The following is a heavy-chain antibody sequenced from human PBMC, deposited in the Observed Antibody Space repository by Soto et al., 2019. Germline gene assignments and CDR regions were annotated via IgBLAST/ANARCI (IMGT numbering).Heavy chain of an antibody. D-gene: IGHD3-10*01. V-gene: IGHV4-34*01. CDR1: GGSFSGYY. J-gene: IGHJ2*01. CDR2: INHSGST. CDR3: AVTMNENGSGYFDL. Sequence: QVQLQQWGAGLLKPSEILSITCAVYGGSFSGYYWSWIRQPPGKGLEWIGEINHSGSTNYNPSLKSRVTISVDTSKNQFSLKLSSVTAADTAVYYCAVTMNENGSGYFDLWGRGTLVTVSS.